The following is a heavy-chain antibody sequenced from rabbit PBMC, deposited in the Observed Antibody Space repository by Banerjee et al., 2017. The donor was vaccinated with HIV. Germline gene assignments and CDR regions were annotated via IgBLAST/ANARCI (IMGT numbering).Heavy chain of an antibody. J-gene: IGHJ4*01. CDR1: GFSFNNNYV. CDR3: ARDRDTGSVYYFDL. CDR2: IYAASSGST. V-gene: IGHV1S45*01. D-gene: IGHD8-1*01. Sequence: QEQLEESGGDLVKPEGSLTLTCTASGFSFNNNYVMCWVRQAPGKGLEWIACIYAASSGSTWYASWAKGRFTISKTSSTTVTLQMTSLTAADTATYFCARDRDTGSVYYFDLWGPGTLVTVS.